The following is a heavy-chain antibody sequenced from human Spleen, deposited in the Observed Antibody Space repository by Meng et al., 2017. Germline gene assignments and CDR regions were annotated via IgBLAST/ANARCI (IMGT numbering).Heavy chain of an antibody. CDR2: IKSKPDGGTA. J-gene: IGHJ5*02. CDR3: STDRSWFDP. CDR1: GINFSTAW. V-gene: IGHV3-15*01. Sequence: EVQLVESGGGLVKPGWSLRLSCATSGINFSTAWMTWFRQAPGKGLEWVGRIKSKPDGGTADYGAPVQGRFTISKDDSKNTLYLQMNSLKTEDTAVYYCSTDRSWFDPWGQGTLVTVSS.